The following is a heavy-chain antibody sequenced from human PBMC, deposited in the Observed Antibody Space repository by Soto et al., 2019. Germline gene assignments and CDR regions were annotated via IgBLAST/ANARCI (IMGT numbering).Heavy chain of an antibody. V-gene: IGHV3-15*01. Sequence: GGSLRLSCAASGFTFSNAWMSWVRQAPGKGLEWVGRIKSKTDGGTTDYAAPVKGRFTISRDDSKNTLYLQMNSLKTEDTAVYYCTTRLELEYSRSSYEGWGMDVWGQGTTVTVSS. CDR1: GFTFSNAW. J-gene: IGHJ6*02. CDR2: IKSKTDGGTT. D-gene: IGHD6-6*01. CDR3: TTRLELEYSRSSYEGWGMDV.